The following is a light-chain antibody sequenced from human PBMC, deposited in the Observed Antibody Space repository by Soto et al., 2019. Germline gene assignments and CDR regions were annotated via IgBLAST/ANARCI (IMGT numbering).Light chain of an antibody. CDR2: GDS. Sequence: NFMLTQPHSVSASPGKTVIISCTRSSGSIASNYVQWYQLRPGSAPITVIYGDSQRPSGVPDRFSGSIDRSSNSASLTISGLQTEDEADYYCQSYYSSNQVFGGGTQLTVL. CDR3: QSYYSSNQV. CDR1: SGSIASNY. J-gene: IGLJ3*02. V-gene: IGLV6-57*03.